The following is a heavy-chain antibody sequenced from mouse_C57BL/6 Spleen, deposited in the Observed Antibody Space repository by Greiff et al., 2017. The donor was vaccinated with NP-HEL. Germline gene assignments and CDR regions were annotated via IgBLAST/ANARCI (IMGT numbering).Heavy chain of an antibody. D-gene: IGHD2-1*01. CDR3: ARGDGNYDAMDY. V-gene: IGHV1-66*01. Sequence: VKLQESGPELVKPGASVKISCKASGYSFTSYYIHWVKQRPGQGLEWIGWIYPGSGNTKYNEKFKGKATLTADTSSSTAYMQLSSLTSEDSAVYYCARGDGNYDAMDYWGQGTSVTVSS. CDR2: IYPGSGNT. CDR1: GYSFTSYY. J-gene: IGHJ4*01.